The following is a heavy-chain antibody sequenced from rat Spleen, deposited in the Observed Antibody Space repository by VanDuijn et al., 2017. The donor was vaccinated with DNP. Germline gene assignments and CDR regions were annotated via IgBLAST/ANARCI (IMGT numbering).Heavy chain of an antibody. Sequence: EVQLVESGGGLVQPGRSLKLSCAASGFTFSNYDMAWVRQAPTKGLEWVASINYEGSSTYYGDSVKGRFTISRDNAKSTLYLQMDSLRSEDTASYYCARQRMYTTGWFAYWGQGTLVTVSS. CDR1: GFTFSNYD. CDR2: INYEGSST. V-gene: IGHV5-22*01. J-gene: IGHJ3*01. CDR3: ARQRMYTTGWFAY. D-gene: IGHD1-6*01.